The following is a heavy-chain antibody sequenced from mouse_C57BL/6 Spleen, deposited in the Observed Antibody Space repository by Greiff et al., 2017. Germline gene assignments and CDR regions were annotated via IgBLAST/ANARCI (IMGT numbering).Heavy chain of an antibody. CDR1: GYTFTSYG. V-gene: IGHV1-81*01. CDR2: IYPRSGNT. D-gene: IGHD1-1*01. Sequence: VQLQQSGAELARPGASVKLSCKASGYTFTSYGISWVKQRTGQGLEWIGEIYPRSGNTYYNEKFKGKATLTADKSSSTAYMELRSLTSEDSAVYFWAREKDYYGSRETWCAYWGQGTLVTVSA. J-gene: IGHJ3*01. CDR3: AREKDYYGSRETWCAY.